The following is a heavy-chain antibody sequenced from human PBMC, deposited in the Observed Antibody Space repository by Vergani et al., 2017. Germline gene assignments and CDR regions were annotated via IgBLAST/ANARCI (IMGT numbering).Heavy chain of an antibody. D-gene: IGHD3-22*01. J-gene: IGHJ4*02. Sequence: EVQLVESGGVVVQPGGSLRLSCAASGFTFDDYAMHWVRQAPGKGLEWVSLISWDGGSTYYADSVKGRFPISRDNSKNSLYLQMNRLRAEDTSLYYCAKDSYDSSGYPDYWGQGTLVTVSS. V-gene: IGHV3-43D*04. CDR3: AKDSYDSSGYPDY. CDR1: GFTFDDYA. CDR2: ISWDGGST.